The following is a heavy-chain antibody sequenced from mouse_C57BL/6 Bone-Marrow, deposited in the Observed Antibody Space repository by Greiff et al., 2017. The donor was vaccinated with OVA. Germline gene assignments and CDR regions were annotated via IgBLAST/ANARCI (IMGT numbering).Heavy chain of an antibody. CDR1: GFTFSSYG. J-gene: IGHJ2*01. Sequence: EVNVVESGGDLVKPGGSLKLSCAASGFTFSSYGMSWVRQTPDKRLEWVATISSGGSYTYYPDSVKGRFTISRDNAKNTLYLQMSSLKSEDTAMYYCARRGYGCFDYWGQGTTLTVSS. V-gene: IGHV5-6*02. CDR3: ARRGYGCFDY. D-gene: IGHD1-2*01. CDR2: ISSGGSYT.